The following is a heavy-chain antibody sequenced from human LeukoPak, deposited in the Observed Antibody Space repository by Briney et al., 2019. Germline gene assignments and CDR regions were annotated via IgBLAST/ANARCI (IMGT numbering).Heavy chain of an antibody. Sequence: SETLSLTCAVYGGSFSGYYWSWIRQPPGKGLEWIGEINHSGSTYYNPSLKSRVTISVDTSKNQFSLRLSSVTAADTAVYYCARYDVWGSYRAFDYWGQGTLVTVSS. CDR2: INHSGST. J-gene: IGHJ4*02. CDR3: ARYDVWGSYRAFDY. D-gene: IGHD3-16*02. CDR1: GGSFSGYY. V-gene: IGHV4-34*01.